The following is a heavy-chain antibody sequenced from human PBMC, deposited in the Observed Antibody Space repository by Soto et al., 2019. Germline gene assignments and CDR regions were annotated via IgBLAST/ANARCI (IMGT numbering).Heavy chain of an antibody. J-gene: IGHJ4*02. CDR2: IIPILGIA. V-gene: IGHV1-69*02. Sequence: QVQLVQSGAEVKKPGSSVKVSCKASGDTFSSYTISWVRQAPGQGLEWMGRIIPILGIANYAQKFQGRVTITADKSTSTAYMELTSLRSEDTAVYYCARSIAVAGKDYWGQGTLVTVSS. D-gene: IGHD6-19*01. CDR1: GDTFSSYT. CDR3: ARSIAVAGKDY.